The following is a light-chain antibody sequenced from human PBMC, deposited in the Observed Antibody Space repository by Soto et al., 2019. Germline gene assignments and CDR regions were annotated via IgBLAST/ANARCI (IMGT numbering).Light chain of an antibody. CDR3: HGAT. Sequence: DIQMTQSPSSLSASVGDRVTVTCRASQGISNYLAWYQQKPGKVPKLLIYAASTLQSGVPSRFSGSGSGTDFTLTISSLQPEDVATYYCHGATFGQGTKVDIK. CDR1: QGISNY. CDR2: AAS. V-gene: IGKV1-27*01. J-gene: IGKJ1*01.